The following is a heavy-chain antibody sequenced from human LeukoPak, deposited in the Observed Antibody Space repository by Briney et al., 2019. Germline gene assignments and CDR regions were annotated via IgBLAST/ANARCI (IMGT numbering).Heavy chain of an antibody. Sequence: GGSLRLSCAASGFTFSSYEMNWVRQAPGKGLEWVSYISSSGSTIYYADSVKGRFTISRDNAKNSLYLQMNSLRAEDTAVYYCARVEQCLVHGAFDIWGQGTMVTVSS. J-gene: IGHJ3*02. CDR2: ISSSGSTI. V-gene: IGHV3-48*03. CDR1: GFTFSSYE. CDR3: ARVEQCLVHGAFDI. D-gene: IGHD6-19*01.